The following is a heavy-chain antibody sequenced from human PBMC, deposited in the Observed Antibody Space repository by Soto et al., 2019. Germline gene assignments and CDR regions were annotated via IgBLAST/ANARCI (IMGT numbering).Heavy chain of an antibody. V-gene: IGHV3-53*01. CDR1: GFSVSSNY. J-gene: IGHJ5*02. CDR3: ARHRHPRGTVGATSPLDP. D-gene: IGHD1-26*01. CDR2: HYSGGST. Sequence: GGSLRLSCAISGFSVSSNYLSWVRQAPGKGLEWVSVHYSGGSTYYADSVQGRFTISRDKSNNTLHLQMRRVRAEDTAVYFCARHRHPRGTVGATSPLDPWGQGTQVTVSS.